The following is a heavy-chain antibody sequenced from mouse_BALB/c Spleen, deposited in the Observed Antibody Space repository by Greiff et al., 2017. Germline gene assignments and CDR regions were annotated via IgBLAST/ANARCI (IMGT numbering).Heavy chain of an antibody. V-gene: IGHV14-3*02. Sequence: VQLQQSGAELVKPGASVKLSCTASGFNIKDTYMHWVKQRPEQGLEWIGRIDPANGNTKYDPKFQGKATITADTSSNTAYLQLSSLTSEDTAVYYCARGEGREYFDYWGQGTTLTVSS. J-gene: IGHJ2*01. CDR1: GFNIKDTY. CDR2: IDPANGNT. D-gene: IGHD3-3*01. CDR3: ARGEGREYFDY.